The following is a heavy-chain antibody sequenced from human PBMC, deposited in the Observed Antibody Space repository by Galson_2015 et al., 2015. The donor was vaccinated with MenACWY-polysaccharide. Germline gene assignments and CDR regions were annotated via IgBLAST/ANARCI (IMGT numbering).Heavy chain of an antibody. Sequence: SVKVSCKASGYSFTNYYISWVRQAPGQGLEWMGYVSAHNGNTRYAQRLQGRIGMTTDASTSTAYMELRSLTSDDTAIYYCARGRDGILWPPNLDHWGQGTPVTVSS. V-gene: IGHV1-18*01. CDR1: GYSFTNYY. D-gene: IGHD3-10*01. CDR2: VSAHNGNT. CDR3: ARGRDGILWPPNLDH. J-gene: IGHJ4*02.